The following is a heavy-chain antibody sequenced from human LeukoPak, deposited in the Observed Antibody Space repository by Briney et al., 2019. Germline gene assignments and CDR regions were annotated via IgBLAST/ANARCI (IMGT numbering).Heavy chain of an antibody. CDR1: GFTFSSYA. V-gene: IGHV3-30-3*01. CDR3: ARDLYLSL. J-gene: IGHJ4*02. CDR2: ISYDGSNK. D-gene: IGHD2/OR15-2a*01. Sequence: PGGSLRLSCAASGFTFSSYAMHWVRQAPGKGLEWVAVISYDGSNKYYADSAKGRFTISRDTSKNTLYLQMNSLRPDDTAVYYCARDLYLSLWGQGTLVTVSS.